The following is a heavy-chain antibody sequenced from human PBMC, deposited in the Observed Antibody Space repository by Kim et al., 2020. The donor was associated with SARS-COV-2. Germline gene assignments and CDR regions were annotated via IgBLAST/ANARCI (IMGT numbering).Heavy chain of an antibody. J-gene: IGHJ4*02. CDR1: GASISDFY. V-gene: IGHV4-59*13. Sequence: SETLSLTCTFSGASISDFYWSWIRQPPGQGLEWIGYIHYSGSTSYNPSLQNRVTLSVDSSKNQFSLKVTSMTVADTAMYYCARGHHGHSYWGQGTLVTVS. CDR3: ARGHHGHSY. CDR2: IHYSGST. D-gene: IGHD3-3*02.